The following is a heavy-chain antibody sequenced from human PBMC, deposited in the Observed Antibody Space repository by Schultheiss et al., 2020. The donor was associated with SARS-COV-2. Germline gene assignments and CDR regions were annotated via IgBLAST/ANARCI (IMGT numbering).Heavy chain of an antibody. Sequence: SETLSLTCSVSGGSIRSDSYCWGWIRQPPGKGLEWIGGIYYSGSAYYNPSLKSRVTISVDTSKNQFSLKLSSVTAADTAIYYCARRKGATTEGYDAFDIWGQGTMVTVSS. V-gene: IGHV4-39*01. CDR3: ARRKGATTEGYDAFDI. J-gene: IGHJ3*02. CDR1: GGSIRSDSYC. D-gene: IGHD1-26*01. CDR2: IYYSGSA.